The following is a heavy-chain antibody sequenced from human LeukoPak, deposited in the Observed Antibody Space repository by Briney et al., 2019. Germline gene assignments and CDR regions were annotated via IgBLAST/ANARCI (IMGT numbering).Heavy chain of an antibody. Sequence: SETLSLTCTVSGGSLSSGGYYWSWIRQHPGKGLGWIGYIYYSGSTYYNPSLKSRVTISVDTSKNQFSLKLSSVPAADTAVYYCARDNVVLDCSSTSCLNMKGAFDIWGQGTMVTVSS. D-gene: IGHD2-2*01. V-gene: IGHV4-31*03. CDR2: IYYSGST. CDR1: GGSLSSGGYY. CDR3: ARDNVVLDCSSTSCLNMKGAFDI. J-gene: IGHJ3*02.